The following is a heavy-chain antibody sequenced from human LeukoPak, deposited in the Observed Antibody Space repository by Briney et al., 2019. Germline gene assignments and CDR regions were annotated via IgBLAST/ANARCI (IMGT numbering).Heavy chain of an antibody. D-gene: IGHD6-19*01. Sequence: GASVKVSCKASGYTFTSYYMHWVRQAPGQGLEWMGIINPSGGSTSYAQKFQGRVTMTRDVSTSTVYMELSSLRSEDTAVYYCARDRAPVSGSGWYAWSAFDIWGQGTMVTVSS. CDR1: GYTFTSYY. CDR2: INPSGGST. J-gene: IGHJ3*02. V-gene: IGHV1-46*01. CDR3: ARDRAPVSGSGWYAWSAFDI.